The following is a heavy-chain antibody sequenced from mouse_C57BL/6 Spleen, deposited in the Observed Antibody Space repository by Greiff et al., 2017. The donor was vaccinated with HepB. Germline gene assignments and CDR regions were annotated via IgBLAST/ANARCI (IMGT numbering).Heavy chain of an antibody. J-gene: IGHJ3*01. D-gene: IGHD2-3*01. CDR3: ARERGSPYVGYYVGFAY. CDR1: GFTFSSYA. CDR2: ISDGGSYT. Sequence: DVRLVESGGGLVKPGGSLKLSCAASGFTFSSYAMSWVRQTPEKRLEWVATISDGGSYTYYPDNVKGRFTISRDNAKNILYLQISHLKSEDTVMYYCARERGSPYVGYYVGFAYWGQGTLVTVSA. V-gene: IGHV5-4*01.